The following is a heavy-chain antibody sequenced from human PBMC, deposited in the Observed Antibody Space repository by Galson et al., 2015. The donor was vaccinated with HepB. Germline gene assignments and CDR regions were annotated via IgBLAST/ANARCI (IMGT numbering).Heavy chain of an antibody. CDR1: GYTFTGYY. D-gene: IGHD2-2*01. CDR2: ISPNSGAT. Sequence: SVKVSCKASGYTFTGYYMHWVRQAPGQGLEWMGWISPNSGATNYAQKFQGRVTMTRDTSISTAYMELSSLRSDDTAVYYCARDGVDCSSASCPLVWFDPWGQGTQVTVSS. J-gene: IGHJ5*02. CDR3: ARDGVDCSSASCPLVWFDP. V-gene: IGHV1-2*02.